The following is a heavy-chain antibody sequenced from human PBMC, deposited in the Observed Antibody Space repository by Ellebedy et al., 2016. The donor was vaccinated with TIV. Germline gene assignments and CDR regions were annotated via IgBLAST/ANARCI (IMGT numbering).Heavy chain of an antibody. V-gene: IGHV3-21*01. CDR2: ISSNGDYI. Sequence: GESLKISCVASGFTFSTYSMNWVRQAPGKGLEWVSSISSNGDYIYYADSVKRRFTISSDNAKNSLYLQVDSLRAEDTAVYYCARCIVAYYFGMDVWGQGTTVTVSS. J-gene: IGHJ6*02. D-gene: IGHD2-15*01. CDR1: GFTFSTYS. CDR3: ARCIVAYYFGMDV.